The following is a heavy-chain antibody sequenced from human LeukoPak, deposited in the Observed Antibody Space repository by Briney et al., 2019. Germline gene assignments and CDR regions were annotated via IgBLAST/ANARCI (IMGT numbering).Heavy chain of an antibody. Sequence: LSLTCAVYGGSFSDYYWTWVRQAPGKGLEWVALIIYDGSNKYYADSVKGRFTVSRDNSNNTLYLQMNSLGVEDTAVYYCVRRSGGFGTFDYWGQGTLVTVSS. D-gene: IGHD1-26*01. J-gene: IGHJ4*02. V-gene: IGHV3-30*06. CDR1: GGSFSDYY. CDR3: VRRSGGFGTFDY. CDR2: IIYDGSNK.